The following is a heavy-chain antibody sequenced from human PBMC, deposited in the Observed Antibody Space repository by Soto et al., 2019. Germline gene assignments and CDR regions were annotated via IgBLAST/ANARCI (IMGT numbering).Heavy chain of an antibody. Sequence: ASVKVSCKASGYTFTSCGINWVRQAPGQGLEWLGWISAYDGYTNYAQILQGRVSMTTDTSTKTAYMELRSLRSDDTAMYYCARGGFYDSSGARNYYYYGMNVWGQGTTVTVSS. V-gene: IGHV1-18*01. CDR3: ARGGFYDSSGARNYYYYGMNV. CDR1: GYTFTSCG. J-gene: IGHJ6*02. D-gene: IGHD3-22*01. CDR2: ISAYDGYT.